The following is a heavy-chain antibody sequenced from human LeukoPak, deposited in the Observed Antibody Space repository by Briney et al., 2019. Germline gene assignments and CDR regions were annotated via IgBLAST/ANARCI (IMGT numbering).Heavy chain of an antibody. CDR3: GRAPRPVAWNWFDP. CDR2: IRSKAYGGTT. V-gene: IGHV3-49*03. D-gene: IGHD2-15*01. J-gene: IGHJ5*02. CDR1: GFTFADYA. Sequence: PGGSLRLSCVASGFTFADYALSWFRQAPGKGLEWVGFIRSKAYGGTTECAASVKDRFTILRDDSTSIVYLQMKSLKIEDTAVYYCGRAPRPVAWNWFDPWGQGTLVTVSS.